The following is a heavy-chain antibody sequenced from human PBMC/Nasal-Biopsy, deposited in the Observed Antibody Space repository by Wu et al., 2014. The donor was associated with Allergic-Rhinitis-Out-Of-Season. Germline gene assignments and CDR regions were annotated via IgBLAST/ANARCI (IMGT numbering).Heavy chain of an antibody. J-gene: IGHJ4*01. CDR2: IYTSGYT. CDR3: VRDIWDTGFIYYFDR. Sequence: TLSLTCTVSGGSLSPYYWSWVRQAAGEGLEWIGRIYTSGYTNLNPSLRVGRPPMSINTSMNQFSLKVKSVTAADTAVYYCVRDIWDTGFIYYFDRWGHGKLVTV. CDR1: GGSLSPYY. D-gene: IGHD5-18*01. V-gene: IGHV4-4*07.